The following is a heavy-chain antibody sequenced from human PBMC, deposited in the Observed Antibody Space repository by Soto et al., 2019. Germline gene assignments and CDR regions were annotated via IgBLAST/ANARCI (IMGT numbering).Heavy chain of an antibody. D-gene: IGHD3-3*01. CDR2: IKSKTDGGTT. Sequence: GGSLRLSCAASGFTFSNAWISWVRQAPGKGLEWVGRIKSKTDGGTTDYAAPVKGRFTISRDDSKNTLYLQMNSLKTEDTAVYYCTTAFTPSSSFMIFGVVPYVAYYYYYMDVWGKGTTVTVSS. CDR3: TTAFTPSSSFMIFGVVPYVAYYYYYMDV. CDR1: GFTFSNAW. J-gene: IGHJ6*03. V-gene: IGHV3-15*01.